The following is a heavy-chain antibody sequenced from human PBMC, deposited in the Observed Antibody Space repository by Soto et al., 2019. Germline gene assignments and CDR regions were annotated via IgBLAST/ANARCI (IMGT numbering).Heavy chain of an antibody. V-gene: IGHV5-51*01. D-gene: IGHD3-16*01. CDR1: CYRFSSYL. Sequence: GESLKISCKGSCYRFSSYLNAWVLQLAGKGLEWMGIIYAGDSDTRYSTSFEGQFTSSADKSNSTAYLQWSSLKASDTAMYYCARQGSNGAYYYYGMDVWGQGTTVTVSS. CDR2: IYAGDSDT. J-gene: IGHJ6*02. CDR3: ARQGSNGAYYYYGMDV.